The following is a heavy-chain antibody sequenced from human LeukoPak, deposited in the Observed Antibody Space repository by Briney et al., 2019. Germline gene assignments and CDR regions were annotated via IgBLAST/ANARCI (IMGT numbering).Heavy chain of an antibody. J-gene: IGHJ4*02. CDR1: DYTFTSYG. Sequence: ASVKVSCKASDYTFTSYGISWVRQAPGQGLEWMGWISAYNGNTNYAQKLQGRVTMPTDTSRSTAYMELRSLRSDDTAVYYCARSSSVIIPGYYFDYWGQGTLVTVSS. V-gene: IGHV1-18*01. CDR2: ISAYNGNT. D-gene: IGHD3-3*01. CDR3: ARSSSVIIPGYYFDY.